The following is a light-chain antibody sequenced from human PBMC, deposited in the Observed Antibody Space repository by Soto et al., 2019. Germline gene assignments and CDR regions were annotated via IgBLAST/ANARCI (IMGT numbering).Light chain of an antibody. Sequence: QSVPAQPASVSGSPGQSITISCTGTGSDIGDYKYVSWYQQRPGKAPKLMIYEVSNRPSGVSNRFSGSKSGNTASLTISGLQADDEADYYCSSYRSTNTPYVFGTGTKVTVL. CDR2: EVS. CDR3: SSYRSTNTPYV. J-gene: IGLJ1*01. V-gene: IGLV2-14*01. CDR1: GSDIGDYKY.